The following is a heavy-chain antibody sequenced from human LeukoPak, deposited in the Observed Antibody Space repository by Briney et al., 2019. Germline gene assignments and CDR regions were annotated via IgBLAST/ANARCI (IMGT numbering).Heavy chain of an antibody. V-gene: IGHV3-20*04. J-gene: IGHJ5*02. D-gene: IGHD3-3*01. Sequence: PGRSLRLSCAASGFTFSSYGMHWVRQAPGKGLEWVSGINWNGGSTGYADSVKGRFTISRDNAKNSLYLQMNSLRAEDTALYYCARDRGYCDFWSGYYAWGQGTLVTVSS. CDR2: INWNGGST. CDR3: ARDRGYCDFWSGYYA. CDR1: GFTFSSYG.